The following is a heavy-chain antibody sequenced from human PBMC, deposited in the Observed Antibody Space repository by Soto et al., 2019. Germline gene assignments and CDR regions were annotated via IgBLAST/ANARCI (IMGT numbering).Heavy chain of an antibody. CDR3: ARDIVVVPAARTYYCYYYYMDV. J-gene: IGHJ6*03. Sequence: GGSLRLSCAASGFTFSSYWMSWVRQAPGKGLEWVANIKQDGSEKYYVDSVKGRFTISRDNAKNSLYLQMNSLRAEDTAVYYCARDIVVVPAARTYYCYYYYMDVWGKGTTVTVSS. V-gene: IGHV3-7*01. D-gene: IGHD2-2*01. CDR2: IKQDGSEK. CDR1: GFTFSSYW.